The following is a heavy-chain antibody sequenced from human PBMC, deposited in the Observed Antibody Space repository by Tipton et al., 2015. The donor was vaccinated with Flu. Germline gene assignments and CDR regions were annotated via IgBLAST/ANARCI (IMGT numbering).Heavy chain of an antibody. CDR3: ARDRVTIFGVVISYYGMDV. J-gene: IGHJ6*02. CDR1: GLTVSSNC. V-gene: IGHV3-53*01. CDR2: SYSGGST. D-gene: IGHD3-3*01. Sequence: SLRLSCAASGLTVSSNCMSWVRQAPGKGLEWVSVSYSGGSTYYADSVKDRFTISRDNSKNTLYLQMNSLRAEDPAVYYCARDRVTIFGVVISYYGMDVWGQGTTVTVSS.